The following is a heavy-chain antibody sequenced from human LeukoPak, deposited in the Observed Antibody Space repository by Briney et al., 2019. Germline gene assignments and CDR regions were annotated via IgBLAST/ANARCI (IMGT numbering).Heavy chain of an antibody. D-gene: IGHD6-13*01. J-gene: IGHJ4*02. CDR2: IYYSGST. Sequence: SETLSLTCTVSGGSISSYYWSWIRQPPGKGLEWIGYIYYSGSTNYNPSLKSRVTISVDTSKNQFSLKLSSVTAADTAVYYCARGRVSSYYFDYWGQGTLVTVSS. V-gene: IGHV4-59*08. CDR3: ARGRVSSYYFDY. CDR1: GGSISSYY.